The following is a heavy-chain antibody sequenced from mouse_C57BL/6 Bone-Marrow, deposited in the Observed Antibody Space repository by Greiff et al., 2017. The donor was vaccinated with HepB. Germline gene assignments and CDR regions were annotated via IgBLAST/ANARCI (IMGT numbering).Heavy chain of an antibody. CDR3: VRHPYYYGSSYWYFDV. CDR1: GFRFNTYA. D-gene: IGHD1-1*01. Sequence: GGGLVQPKGSLKLSCAASGFRFNTYAMNWVRQAPGKGLEWVARIRSKSNNYATYYADSVKDRFTISRDDSESMLYLQMNNLKTEDTAMYYCVRHPYYYGSSYWYFDVWGTGTTVTVSS. V-gene: IGHV10-1*01. J-gene: IGHJ1*03. CDR2: IRSKSNNYAT.